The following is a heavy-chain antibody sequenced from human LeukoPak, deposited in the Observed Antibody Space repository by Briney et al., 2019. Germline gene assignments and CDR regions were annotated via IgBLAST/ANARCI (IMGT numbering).Heavy chain of an antibody. D-gene: IGHD2-15*01. V-gene: IGHV3-20*04. Sequence: GGSLRLSCAASGFTFDDYGMSWVRHAPGKGLEWVSGINSNGGRTGYAESVKGRFTISRDNAKNSLYLQMNSLRAEDTAVYYCARWPVVVVAAVSGAGDAFDIWGQGTMVTVSS. J-gene: IGHJ3*02. CDR2: INSNGGRT. CDR1: GFTFDDYG. CDR3: ARWPVVVVAAVSGAGDAFDI.